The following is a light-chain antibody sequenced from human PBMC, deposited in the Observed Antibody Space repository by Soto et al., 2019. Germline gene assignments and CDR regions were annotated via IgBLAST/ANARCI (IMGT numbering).Light chain of an antibody. J-gene: IGKJ4*01. CDR1: QSVLYSSNNKNY. CDR3: QQYYSTPPVT. V-gene: IGKV4-1*01. CDR2: WAS. Sequence: DIVMTQSPDSLAVSLGERATINCKSSQSVLYSSNNKNYLAWYQQKPGQPPKLLIYWASTRESGVPDRFSGSGSGTDFTLTISSLQAEDVAVYDCQQYYSTPPVTFGGGTKLEIK.